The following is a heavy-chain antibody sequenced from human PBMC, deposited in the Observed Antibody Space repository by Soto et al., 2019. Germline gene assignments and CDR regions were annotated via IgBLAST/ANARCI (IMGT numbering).Heavy chain of an antibody. CDR1: GFTFSSYW. CDR2: INGDGSST. D-gene: IGHD2-2*01. V-gene: IGHV3-74*03. CDR3: ARVETCSSTSCYSVFDY. Sequence: EVQLVESGGGLVQPGGSLRPSFAASGFTFSSYWMHWVRQAPGKGLVGVSRINGDGSSTTYADSVKGRFTIPRDNAKNTLYLQMNSLRAEDTAVYYCARVETCSSTSCYSVFDYWGQGTLVTVSS. J-gene: IGHJ4*02.